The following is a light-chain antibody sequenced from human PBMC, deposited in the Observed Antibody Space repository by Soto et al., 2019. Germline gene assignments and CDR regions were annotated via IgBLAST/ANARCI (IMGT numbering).Light chain of an antibody. V-gene: IGLV1-51*01. J-gene: IGLJ2*01. CDR3: GTWDTSLSAVV. CDR2: DTN. Sequence: QSVLTQPPSVSAAPGQKVTISCYGSNSNVGRNDVSWYQHLPGTAPKLLIYDTNKRPSVIPDRFSGSRSGTSATLVVTGLQTGDEADYYCGTWDTSLSAVVFGGGTKLTVL. CDR1: NSNVGRND.